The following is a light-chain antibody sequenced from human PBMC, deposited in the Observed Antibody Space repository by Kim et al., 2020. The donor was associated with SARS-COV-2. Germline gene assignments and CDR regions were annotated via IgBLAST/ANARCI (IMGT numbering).Light chain of an antibody. J-gene: IGKJ1*01. CDR3: KQYETYWT. Sequence: DIQITQSPSTLSAFVGNRVTITCRASQSVDHWLAWYQQKPGEAPKLLIYQASKLASGVPSRFSGSGSGTDFTLTITNLQPDDSAIYYCKQYETYWTFGPGTKVDIK. CDR2: QAS. V-gene: IGKV1-5*03. CDR1: QSVDHW.